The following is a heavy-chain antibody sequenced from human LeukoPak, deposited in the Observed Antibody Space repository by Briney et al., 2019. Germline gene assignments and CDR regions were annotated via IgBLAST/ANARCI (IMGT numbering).Heavy chain of an antibody. D-gene: IGHD1-7*01. CDR2: ISSSSSYI. J-gene: IGHJ4*02. CDR1: GFTFSSYS. V-gene: IGHV3-21*04. CDR3: AKDSPNWNYVSYFDY. Sequence: PGGSLRLSCAASGFTFSSYSMNWVRQAPGKGLEWVSSISSSSSYIYYADSVKGRFTISRDNSKNTLYLQMNSLRAEDTAVYYCAKDSPNWNYVSYFDYWGQGTLVTVSS.